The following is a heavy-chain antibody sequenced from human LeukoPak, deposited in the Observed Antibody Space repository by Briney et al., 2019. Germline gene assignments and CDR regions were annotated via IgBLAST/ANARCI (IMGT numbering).Heavy chain of an antibody. J-gene: IGHJ5*02. Sequence: ASVKVSCKASGYSFISYGVSWVRQAPGQGLEWMGWISVYSGNTDYAQKDRGRVTMTTDTSTTTAYMELTSLRFDDTAVYYCAKDDEEFGELSWFDPWGQGTLVTVSS. D-gene: IGHD3-10*01. CDR1: GYSFISYG. CDR2: ISVYSGNT. CDR3: AKDDEEFGELSWFDP. V-gene: IGHV1-18*01.